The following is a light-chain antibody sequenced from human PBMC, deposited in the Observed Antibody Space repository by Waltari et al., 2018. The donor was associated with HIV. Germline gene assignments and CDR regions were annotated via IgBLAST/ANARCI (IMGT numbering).Light chain of an antibody. CDR3: QAWDFITAV. V-gene: IGLV3-1*01. J-gene: IGLJ2*01. CDR2: QHD. Sequence: SFDLTQPSSVSVSPGQTAINHCPGDQLGSEHTSRYQQRPDTSPVLVIYQHDKRPSGIPERFAGPKSGKTATLTIGGTQPMDEADYYCQAWDFITAVFGGGTKLTVL. CDR1: QLGSEH.